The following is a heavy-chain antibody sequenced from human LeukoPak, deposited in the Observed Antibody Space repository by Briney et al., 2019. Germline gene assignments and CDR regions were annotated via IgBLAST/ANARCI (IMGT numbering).Heavy chain of an antibody. D-gene: IGHD3-10*01. CDR3: ARDIIRGIIDY. J-gene: IGHJ4*02. CDR1: GFTFSCYS. CDR2: ISSSVYI. Sequence: KPGGSLRLSCSASGFTFSCYSMNWVRQAPGKGLEWVSSISSSVYIYYADSVKGRFTISRDNAKDSLYLQMNSLRAEDTAGYYCARDIIRGIIDYWGQGTLVTVSS. V-gene: IGHV3-21*01.